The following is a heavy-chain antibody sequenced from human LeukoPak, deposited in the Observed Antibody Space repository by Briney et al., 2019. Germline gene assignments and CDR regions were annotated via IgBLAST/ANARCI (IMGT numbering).Heavy chain of an antibody. V-gene: IGHV4-4*02. Sequence: SETLSLTCTVSGVSIITNTWWAWVRQPPGKGLEWIGEIYHGGSTNYRPSLKSRVTISVDKSKNQVSLNLTSVTAADTAVYFCAREIYGSGTYYYYNYGMDVWGKGTTVTVSA. CDR3: AREIYGSGTYYYYNYGMDV. CDR2: IYHGGST. CDR1: GVSIITNTW. D-gene: IGHD3-10*01. J-gene: IGHJ6*04.